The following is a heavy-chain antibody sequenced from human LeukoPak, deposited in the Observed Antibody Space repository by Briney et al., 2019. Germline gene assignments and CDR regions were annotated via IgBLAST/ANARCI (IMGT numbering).Heavy chain of an antibody. V-gene: IGHV3-48*01. CDR3: AKEEGSSSGGGYYYYYMDV. Sequence: TGGSLRLSCAASGFTFSRYTMNWVRQAPGKGLEWVSYISSSGNTKYYADSVRGRFTISRDNSKIMLYLQMNSLRAEDTAVYYCAKEEGSSSGGGYYYYYMDVWGKGTTVTVSS. CDR1: GFTFSRYT. D-gene: IGHD6-6*01. CDR2: ISSSGNTK. J-gene: IGHJ6*03.